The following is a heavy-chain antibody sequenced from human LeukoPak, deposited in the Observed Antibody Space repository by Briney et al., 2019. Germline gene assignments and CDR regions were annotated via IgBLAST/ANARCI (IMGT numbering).Heavy chain of an antibody. Sequence: SVKVSCKASGGTFSSYAISWVRQAPGQGLEWMGGIIPIFGTANYAQKFQGRVTITADESTSTAYMELSSLRSEDTAVYCCASLRPDCSSTSCYFGYYYYYMDVWGKGTTVTVSS. J-gene: IGHJ6*03. V-gene: IGHV1-69*13. CDR1: GGTFSSYA. D-gene: IGHD2-2*01. CDR3: ASLRPDCSSTSCYFGYYYYYMDV. CDR2: IIPIFGTA.